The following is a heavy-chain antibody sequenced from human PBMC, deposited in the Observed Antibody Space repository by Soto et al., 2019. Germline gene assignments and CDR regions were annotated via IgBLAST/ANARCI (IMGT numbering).Heavy chain of an antibody. J-gene: IGHJ3*02. D-gene: IGHD3-10*01. CDR1: GFNFGPFW. CDR3: VRDRGYPDSFDI. Sequence: WGSLRLSCAASGFNFGPFWMHWVRQAPGKGLVWVSHINSDGTTIVYADSVKGRFTISRDNAKNTLYLQMNSLRVEDTAVYFCVRDRGYPDSFDIWGPGTLVTVSS. V-gene: IGHV3-74*01. CDR2: INSDGTTI.